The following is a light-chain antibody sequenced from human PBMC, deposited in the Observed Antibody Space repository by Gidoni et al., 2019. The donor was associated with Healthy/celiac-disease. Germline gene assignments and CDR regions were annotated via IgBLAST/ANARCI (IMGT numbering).Light chain of an antibody. CDR3: MQALQTPWA. J-gene: IGKJ1*01. Sequence: DIVRTQSPHSLPVTPGEPASISCRSSQSLLHSNGYNYLDWYLQKPGQSPQLLIYLGSNRASGVPDRFSGSGSGTDFTLKISRVEAEDVGVYYCMQALQTPWAFGQGTKVEIK. V-gene: IGKV2-28*01. CDR2: LGS. CDR1: QSLLHSNGYNY.